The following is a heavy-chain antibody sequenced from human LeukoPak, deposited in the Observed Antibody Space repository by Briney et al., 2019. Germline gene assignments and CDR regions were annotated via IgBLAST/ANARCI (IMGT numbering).Heavy chain of an antibody. J-gene: IGHJ4*02. CDR2: ISYDGSNK. CDR1: GFTFSSYA. Sequence: PGGSLRLSCAASGFTFSSYAMHWVRRAPGKGLEWVAVISYDGSNKYYADSVKGRFTISRDNSKNTLYLQMNSLRAEDTAVYYCARDGAYYGTFGSLDYWGQGTLVTVSS. CDR3: ARDGAYYGTFGSLDY. D-gene: IGHD3-10*01. V-gene: IGHV3-30*04.